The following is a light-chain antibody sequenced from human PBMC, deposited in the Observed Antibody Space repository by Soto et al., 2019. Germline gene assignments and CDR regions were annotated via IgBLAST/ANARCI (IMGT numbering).Light chain of an antibody. CDR1: QSLLHSNGYNY. V-gene: IGKV2-28*01. CDR3: MQALQTPPLT. J-gene: IGKJ5*01. Sequence: DIVMTQSPLSLPVTPGEPASISCRSSQSLLHSNGYNYLDWYLQKPGQSPQLLIYLGSNRASGVPDRVSGSGLGTDFTLKISRVEAEDVGVYYCMQALQTPPLTFRQGTRLEIK. CDR2: LGS.